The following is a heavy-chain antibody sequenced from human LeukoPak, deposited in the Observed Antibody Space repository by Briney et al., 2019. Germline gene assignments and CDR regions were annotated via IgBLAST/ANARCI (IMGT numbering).Heavy chain of an antibody. CDR2: ISAYNGNT. D-gene: IGHD3-16*01. CDR1: GYTFTSYG. Sequence: GASVKVSCKASGYTFTSYGISWVRQAPGQGLEWMGWISAYNGNTNYAQKLQGRVTITADKSTSTAYMELSSLRSEDTAVYYCARSDLERMGDYEYYYAMDVWGQGTTVTVSS. CDR3: ARSDLERMGDYEYYYAMDV. V-gene: IGHV1-18*01. J-gene: IGHJ6*02.